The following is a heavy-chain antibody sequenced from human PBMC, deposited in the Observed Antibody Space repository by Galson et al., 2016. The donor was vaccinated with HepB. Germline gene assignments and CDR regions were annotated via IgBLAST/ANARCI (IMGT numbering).Heavy chain of an antibody. CDR3: ARSIEMSRNWYFNL. CDR2: IYPSDSDT. J-gene: IGHJ2*01. V-gene: IGHV5-51*01. D-gene: IGHD5-24*01. Sequence: QSGAEVTKPGESLKISCTGSGYRFTTYWIAWVRQMPGKGLEWMVIIYPSDSDTKYSPSFEGQVTISADKSISTAYLQWSSLKASDTAMYYCARSIEMSRNWYFNLWGRGTLVIVSS. CDR1: GYRFTTYW.